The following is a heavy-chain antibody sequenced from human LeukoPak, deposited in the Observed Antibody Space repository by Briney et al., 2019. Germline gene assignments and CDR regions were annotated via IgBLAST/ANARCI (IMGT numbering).Heavy chain of an antibody. CDR1: GFTFTTYW. CDR3: ARGDKFSGDY. J-gene: IGHJ4*02. V-gene: IGHV3-7*04. D-gene: IGHD2-15*01. CDR2: IHQDGNEK. Sequence: GGPLRLSCAASGFTFTTYWMSWVRQAPGKGLEWVANIHQDGNEKYYVDSVKGRFTISRDNAKNSLYLQMNSLRAEDTAVYYCARGDKFSGDYWGQGTLVTVSS.